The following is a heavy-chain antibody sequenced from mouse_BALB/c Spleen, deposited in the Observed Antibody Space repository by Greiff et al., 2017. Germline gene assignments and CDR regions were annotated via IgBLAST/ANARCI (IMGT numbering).Heavy chain of an antibody. Sequence: VQLQQSGAELVRPGTSVKISCKASGYTFTNYWLRWVKQRPGHGLEWIGDIYPGGGYTNYNEKFKGKATLTADTSSSTAYMQLSSLTSGDSAVYFCAYRFDYWGQGTTLTVSS. CDR1: GYTFTNYW. V-gene: IGHV1-63*02. CDR2: IYPGGGYT. CDR3: AYRFDY. D-gene: IGHD2-14*01. J-gene: IGHJ2*01.